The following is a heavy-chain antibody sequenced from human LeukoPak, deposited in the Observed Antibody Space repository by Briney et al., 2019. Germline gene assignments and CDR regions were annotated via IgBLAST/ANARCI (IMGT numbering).Heavy chain of an antibody. Sequence: GGSLRLSCAASGFTFSRHWMTWVRQAPGKGLEWAANIKHDGSEKNYVDSVKGRFTISRDNAKNSLYLQMNSLRAEDTAVYYCATPLDYYDRSASHQGGDWGQGTLVTVSS. CDR1: GFTFSRHW. D-gene: IGHD3-22*01. V-gene: IGHV3-7*03. CDR3: ATPLDYYDRSASHQGGD. J-gene: IGHJ4*02. CDR2: IKHDGSEK.